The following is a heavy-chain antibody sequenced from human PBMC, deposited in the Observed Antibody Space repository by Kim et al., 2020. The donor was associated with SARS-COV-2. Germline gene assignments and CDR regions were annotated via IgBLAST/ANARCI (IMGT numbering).Heavy chain of an antibody. Sequence: SETLSLTCAVYGGSFSGYSWSWIRQPPGKGLEWIGEINHNGNTSYNPSLKSRVAIFVDTSKKQFSLRVSSVTAADTSAYYCAKGGGGDDPHYFDSWGQGTLVTVSS. CDR1: GGSFSGYS. J-gene: IGHJ4*02. V-gene: IGHV4-34*01. CDR2: INHNGNT. CDR3: AKGGGGDDPHYFDS. D-gene: IGHD2-21*02.